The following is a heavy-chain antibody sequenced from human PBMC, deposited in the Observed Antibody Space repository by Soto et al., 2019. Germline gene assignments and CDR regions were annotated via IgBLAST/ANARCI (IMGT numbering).Heavy chain of an antibody. J-gene: IGHJ4*02. Sequence: KSSETLSLTCTVSGGSISSYYWSWIRQPPGKGLEWIGYIYYSGSTNYNPSLKSRVTISVDTSKNQFSLKLSSVTAADTAVYYCARDESYDSSGYYRYWGQGTLVTVSS. V-gene: IGHV4-59*01. CDR2: IYYSGST. CDR1: GGSISSYY. D-gene: IGHD3-22*01. CDR3: ARDESYDSSGYYRY.